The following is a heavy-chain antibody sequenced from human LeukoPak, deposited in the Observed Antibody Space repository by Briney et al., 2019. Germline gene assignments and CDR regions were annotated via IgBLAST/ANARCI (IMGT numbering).Heavy chain of an antibody. CDR2: XXPGDSDT. Sequence: XXYWIXXVRQLPGXXXXXXXXXXPGDSDTRYSPSFQGQVTISADKSISTAYLQWSSLKASDTAMYYCARGTTVTAYYYYGMDVWGQGTTVTVSS. CDR3: ARGTTVTAYYYYGMDV. V-gene: IGHV5-51*01. CDR1: XXYW. D-gene: IGHD4-11*01. J-gene: IGHJ6*02.